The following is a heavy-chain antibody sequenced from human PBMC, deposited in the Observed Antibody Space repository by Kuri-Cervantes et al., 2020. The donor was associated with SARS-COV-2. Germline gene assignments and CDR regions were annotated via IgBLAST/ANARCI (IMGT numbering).Heavy chain of an antibody. J-gene: IGHJ5*02. CDR1: GFSLSTSGMC. V-gene: IGHV2-70*11. Sequence: SAPTLVKPTQTLTLTCTFSGFSLSTSGMCVSWIRQPPGKAREWLARIDWDDDKYYSTSLKTRPTISKDTSKNQVVLTMTNMDPVDTATYYCAQTPQGVWFDPWGQGTLVTVSS. CDR2: IDWDDDK. CDR3: AQTPQGVWFDP.